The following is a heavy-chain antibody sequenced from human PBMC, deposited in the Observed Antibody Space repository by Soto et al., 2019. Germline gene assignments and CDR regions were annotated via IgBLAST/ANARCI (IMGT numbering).Heavy chain of an antibody. CDR3: ARYYDSSGYYPPPYYYYGMDG. CDR1: GGSISSGGYY. D-gene: IGHD3-22*01. Sequence: SETLSLTCTVSGGSISSGGYYWSWVRQHPGKGLEWIGYIYYSGSTYYNPSLKSRVTISVDTSKNQFSLKLSSVTAADTAVYYCARYYDSSGYYPPPYYYYGMDGWGQGTTVTVSS. J-gene: IGHJ6*02. CDR2: IYYSGST. V-gene: IGHV4-31*03.